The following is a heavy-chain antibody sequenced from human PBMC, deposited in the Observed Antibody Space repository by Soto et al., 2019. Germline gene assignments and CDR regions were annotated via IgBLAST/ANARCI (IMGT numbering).Heavy chain of an antibody. J-gene: IGHJ6*02. CDR2: ISYDGSNK. Sequence: GESLKISCAASGFTFSSYAMHWVRQAPGKGLEWVAVISYDGSNKYYADSVKGRFTISRDNSKNTLYLQMNSLRAEDTAVYYCARDQFYYGSGSYSPYYYYYGMDVWGQGTTVTVSS. D-gene: IGHD3-10*01. V-gene: IGHV3-30-3*01. CDR1: GFTFSSYA. CDR3: ARDQFYYGSGSYSPYYYYYGMDV.